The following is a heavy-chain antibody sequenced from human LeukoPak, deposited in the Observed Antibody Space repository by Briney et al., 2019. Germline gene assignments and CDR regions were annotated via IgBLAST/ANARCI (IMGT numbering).Heavy chain of an antibody. Sequence: GASVKISCKASGYTFSSYDINWVRQATGQGLEWMGWMNPKSGNTGYAQKFQGSVTMTRNTSTATAYLELSSLKSDDTAIYYCARVNTYYYGSGVSRAFHLWGQGTTVTVSS. CDR3: ARVNTYYYGSGVSRAFHL. D-gene: IGHD3-10*01. V-gene: IGHV1-8*01. CDR1: GYTFSSYD. J-gene: IGHJ3*01. CDR2: MNPKSGNT.